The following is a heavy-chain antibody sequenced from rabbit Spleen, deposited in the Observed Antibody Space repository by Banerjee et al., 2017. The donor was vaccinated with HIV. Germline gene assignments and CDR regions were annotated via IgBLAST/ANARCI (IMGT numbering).Heavy chain of an antibody. CDR3: ARDSNDWCFDV. V-gene: IGHV1S40*01. CDR1: GFSLSSRYY. Sequence: QQLVESGGGLVKPGASLTITCTASGFSLSSRYYMCWVRQASGKGLECIACIYADRSGSTYYANWAKGRFTISRNSSTTVTLQMTSLTAADTATYFCARDSNDWCFDVWGPGTLVTVS. D-gene: IGHD4-1*01. J-gene: IGHJ6*01. CDR2: IYADRSGST.